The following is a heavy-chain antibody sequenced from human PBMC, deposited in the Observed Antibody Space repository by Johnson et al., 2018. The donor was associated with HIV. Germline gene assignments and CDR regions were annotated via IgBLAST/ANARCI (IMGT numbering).Heavy chain of an antibody. CDR3: AKAKGSGYYCRHAFDI. Sequence: VQLVESGGGLVQPGGSLRLSCAASGFTFSSYAMSWVRQAPGKGLEWVATISGSGGNTYYADSVKGRFTISRDNSKNTLYLQMNSLSAEETAVYYCAKAKGSGYYCRHAFDIWGQGTMVTVSS. CDR1: GFTFSSYA. V-gene: IGHV3-23*04. CDR2: ISGSGGNT. J-gene: IGHJ3*02. D-gene: IGHD3-22*01.